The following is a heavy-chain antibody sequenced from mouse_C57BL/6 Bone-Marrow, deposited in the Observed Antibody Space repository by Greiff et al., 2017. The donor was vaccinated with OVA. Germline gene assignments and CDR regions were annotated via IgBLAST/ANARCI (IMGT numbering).Heavy chain of an antibody. Sequence: VQLQQSGPGLVKPGASVKISCKASGYSFTGYYMNWVKQSPEKSLEWIGEINPSTGGTTYNQKFKAKATLTVDKSSSTAYMQLKSLTSEDSAVYYCAIPDSTVVHFDYWGQGTTLTVSS. J-gene: IGHJ2*01. CDR3: AIPDSTVVHFDY. CDR1: GYSFTGYY. D-gene: IGHD1-1*01. CDR2: INPSTGGT. V-gene: IGHV1-42*01.